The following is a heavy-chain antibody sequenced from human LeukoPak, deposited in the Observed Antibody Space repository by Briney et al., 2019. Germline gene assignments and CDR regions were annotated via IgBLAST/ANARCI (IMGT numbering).Heavy chain of an antibody. CDR2: INPSGGST. CDR3: ARVDWPEKDYYYYMDV. V-gene: IGHV1-46*01. CDR1: GYTFTSYY. D-gene: IGHD3-9*01. J-gene: IGHJ6*03. Sequence: ASVKVSCKASGYTFTSYYMHWVRQAPGQGLEWMGIINPSGGSTSYAQKFQGRVTMTRDTSTSTVYMELSSLRSEDTAVYYCARVDWPEKDYYYYMDVWGKGTTVTVSS.